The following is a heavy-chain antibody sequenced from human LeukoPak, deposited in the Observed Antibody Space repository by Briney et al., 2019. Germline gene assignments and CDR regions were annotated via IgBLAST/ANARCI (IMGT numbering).Heavy chain of an antibody. CDR1: GFTFSSFN. Sequence: GGSLRLSCAASGFTFSSFNMNWVRQTPGKELEWVSSIGSRQNDIQYADSLEGRFTVSRDNAKNSLYLQMNSLRAEDTAVYFCAREVGSGWNYFDLWGQGTLVTVSS. D-gene: IGHD6-19*01. CDR3: AREVGSGWNYFDL. J-gene: IGHJ4*02. CDR2: IGSRQNDI. V-gene: IGHV3-21*01.